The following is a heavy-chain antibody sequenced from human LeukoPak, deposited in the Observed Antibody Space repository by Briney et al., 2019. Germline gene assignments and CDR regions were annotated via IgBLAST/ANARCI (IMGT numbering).Heavy chain of an antibody. J-gene: IGHJ4*02. D-gene: IGHD6-19*01. V-gene: IGHV1-69*05. Sequence: SVKVSCKASGGTFSSYAISWVRQAPGQGLEWMGRIIPIFGTANYAQKFQGGVTITTDESTSTAYMELSSLRSEDTGVYYCARASEQWLAYFDYWGQGTLVTVSS. CDR1: GGTFSSYA. CDR3: ARASEQWLAYFDY. CDR2: IIPIFGTA.